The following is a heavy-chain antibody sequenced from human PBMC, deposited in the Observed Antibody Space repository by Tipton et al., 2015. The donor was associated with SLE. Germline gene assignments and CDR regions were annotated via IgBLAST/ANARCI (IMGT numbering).Heavy chain of an antibody. CDR2: IYYSGNT. CDR1: GGSISSSDFY. D-gene: IGHD6-6*01. Sequence: TLSLTCTVSGGSISSSDFYWAWIRQPPGKGLEWIGSIYYSGNTYYNPSLKNRVTISVDTSKNQFSLKLSSVTAADTAVYFCAREVRQLLIYFDYWGQGTLVTVSS. CDR3: AREVRQLLIYFDY. V-gene: IGHV4-39*07. J-gene: IGHJ4*02.